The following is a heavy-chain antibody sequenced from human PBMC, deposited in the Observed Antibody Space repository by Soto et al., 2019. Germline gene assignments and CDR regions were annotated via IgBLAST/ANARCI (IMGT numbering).Heavy chain of an antibody. CDR1: GFTFSDYY. J-gene: IGHJ5*02. CDR3: ARDLGSIAAAEPTEWFDP. Sequence: QVQLVESGGGLVKSGGSLRLSCAASGFTFSDYYMSWIRQAPGKGLEWVSYISSSGSTIYYADSVKGRFTISRDNAKNSLYLQMNSLRAEDTAVYYCARDLGSIAAAEPTEWFDPWGQGTLVTVSS. V-gene: IGHV3-11*01. CDR2: ISSSGSTI. D-gene: IGHD6-13*01.